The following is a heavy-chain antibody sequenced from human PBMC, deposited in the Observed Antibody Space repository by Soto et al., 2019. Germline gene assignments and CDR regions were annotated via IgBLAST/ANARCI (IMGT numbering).Heavy chain of an antibody. Sequence: QVQLVESGGGLVKPGGSLRLSCVASGYNFKDDYMTWVRQSPERGLEWLSYISGSGATIYYADFWKGRFIISRENTRNSLFLQMNSLTVDDTAVYFCARMEAALTSFWGHGTQVTVSS. CDR2: ISGSGATI. CDR1: GYNFKDDY. D-gene: IGHD2-2*01. V-gene: IGHV3-11*01. CDR3: ARMEAALTSF. J-gene: IGHJ4*01.